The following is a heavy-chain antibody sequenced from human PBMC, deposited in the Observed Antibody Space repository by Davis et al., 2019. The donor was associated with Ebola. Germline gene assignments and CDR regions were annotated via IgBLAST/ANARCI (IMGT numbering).Heavy chain of an antibody. CDR3: ARWGYCSGGSCYYFDY. V-gene: IGHV3-30-3*01. CDR1: GFSFSDSA. Sequence: PGGSLRLSCAASGFSFSDSAMHWVRQAPGKGLEWVAVISYDGSNKYYADSVKGRFTISRDNSKNTLYLQMNSLRDEDTAVYYCARWGYCSGGSCYYFDYWGQGTLVTVSS. D-gene: IGHD2-15*01. CDR2: ISYDGSNK. J-gene: IGHJ4*02.